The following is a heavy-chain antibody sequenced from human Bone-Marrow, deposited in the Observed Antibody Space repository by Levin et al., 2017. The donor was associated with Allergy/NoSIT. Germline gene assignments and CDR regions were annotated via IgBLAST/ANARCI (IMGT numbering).Heavy chain of an antibody. V-gene: IGHV1-2*06. CDR1: GYTFTGYY. Sequence: ASVKVSCKASGYTFTGYYMHWVRQAPGQGLEWMGRINPNSGGTNYAQKFQGRVTMTRDTSISTAYMELSRLRSDDTAVYYCARIAVAGTSNPGYFDYWGQGTLVTVSS. CDR3: ARIAVAGTSNPGYFDY. D-gene: IGHD6-19*01. J-gene: IGHJ4*02. CDR2: INPNSGGT.